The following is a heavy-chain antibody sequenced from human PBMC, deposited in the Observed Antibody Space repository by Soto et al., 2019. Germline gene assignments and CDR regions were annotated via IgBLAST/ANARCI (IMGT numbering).Heavy chain of an antibody. J-gene: IGHJ6*02. CDR3: ARKKGYCSGGSCRNGMDV. CDR1: GGSITNNIYY. Sequence: SETLSLTCTVSGGSITNNIYYWIWVRQPPGKGMGRIGYIYYNGSTNYNPSLKSRVTISVDTSKNQFSLKLSSVTAADTAVYYCARKKGYCSGGSCRNGMDVWGQGTTVTVSS. D-gene: IGHD2-15*01. CDR2: IYYNGST. V-gene: IGHV4-61*01.